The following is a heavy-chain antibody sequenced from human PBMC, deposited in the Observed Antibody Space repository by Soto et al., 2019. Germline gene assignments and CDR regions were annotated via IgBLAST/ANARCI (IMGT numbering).Heavy chain of an antibody. CDR3: ARGKGGDIVLVPAATNWFDP. CDR2: IIPIFGTA. CDR1: GGTFSSYA. V-gene: IGHV1-69*12. Sequence: QVQLVQSGAEVKKPGSSVKVSCKASGGTFSSYAISWVRQAPGQGLEWMGGIIPIFGTANYAQKFQGRVTIPAHESTSTAYMELSSLRSEDTAVYYCARGKGGDIVLVPAATNWFDPWGQGTLVTVSS. J-gene: IGHJ5*02. D-gene: IGHD2-2*01.